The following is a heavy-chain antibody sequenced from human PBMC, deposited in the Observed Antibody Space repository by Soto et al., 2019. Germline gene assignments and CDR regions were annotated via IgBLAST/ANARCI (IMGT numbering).Heavy chain of an antibody. CDR3: ARDGSGDRHAFDT. CDR2: IWCDGSNK. V-gene: IGHV3-33*01. CDR1: GFSFSSYG. D-gene: IGHD3-10*01. J-gene: IGHJ3*02. Sequence: VQLVESGGGVVQSGRSLRLSCAASGFSFSSYGMHWVRQAPGKGLEWVAVIWCDGSNKYYADSVKGGLAISRGNSTNTLYLLMNSRRAEDTAVYYCARDGSGDRHAFDTWGQGTMVTVSS.